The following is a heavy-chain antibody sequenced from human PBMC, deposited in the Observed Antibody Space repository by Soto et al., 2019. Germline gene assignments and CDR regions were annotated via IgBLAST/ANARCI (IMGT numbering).Heavy chain of an antibody. Sequence: QVQLVESGGGVVQPGRSLRLSCAASGFTFSSYGMHWVRQAPGKGLEWVAVIWYDGSNKYYADSVKGRFTISRDNSKNTLYLQMNSLRAEDTAVYYCARDGSGSPHTSYYYGMDVWGQGTTVTVSS. CDR2: IWYDGSNK. V-gene: IGHV3-33*01. J-gene: IGHJ6*02. CDR3: ARDGSGSPHTSYYYGMDV. D-gene: IGHD1-26*01. CDR1: GFTFSSYG.